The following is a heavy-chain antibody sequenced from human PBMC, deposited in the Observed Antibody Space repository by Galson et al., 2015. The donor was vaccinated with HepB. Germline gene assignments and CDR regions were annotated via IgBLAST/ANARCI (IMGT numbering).Heavy chain of an antibody. CDR1: GFTFSDYY. CDR2: ISSSGSTI. J-gene: IGHJ4*02. CDR3: VMGGYYDSSGYPLDH. D-gene: IGHD3-22*01. V-gene: IGHV3-11*01. Sequence: SLRLSCAASGFTFSDYYMSWIRQAPGKGLEWVSYISSSGSTIYYADSVKGRFTISRDNAKNSLYLQMNSLRAEDTAVYYCVMGGYYDSSGYPLDHWGQGTLVTVSS.